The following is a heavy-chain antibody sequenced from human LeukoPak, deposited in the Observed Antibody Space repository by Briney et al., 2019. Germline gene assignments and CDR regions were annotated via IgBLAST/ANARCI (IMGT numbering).Heavy chain of an antibody. Sequence: SETLSLTCTVSGGSISSHYWSWIRQPPGKGLEWIGYIYYSGSTNYNPSLKSRVTISVDTSKNQFSLKLNSATAADTAVYYCARGGSTYYDFWSGYYRDWFDPWGQGTLVTVSS. V-gene: IGHV4-59*11. J-gene: IGHJ5*02. CDR3: ARGGSTYYDFWSGYYRDWFDP. CDR2: IYYSGST. D-gene: IGHD3-3*01. CDR1: GGSISSHY.